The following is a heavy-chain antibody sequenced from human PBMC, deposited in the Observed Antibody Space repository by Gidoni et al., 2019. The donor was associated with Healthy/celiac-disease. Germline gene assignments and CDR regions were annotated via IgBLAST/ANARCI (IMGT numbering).Heavy chain of an antibody. CDR3: ARGGAERNYYYYYGMDV. V-gene: IGHV3-13*05. CDR2: IGTAGDP. CDR1: GFPLSSYD. J-gene: IGHJ6*02. Sequence: EVQLVESGGGLVQPGGSLRLSCAASGFPLSSYDMHWVRHATGKGLEWVSAIGTAGDPYYPGSVKGRFTISRENAKNSLYLQMNSLRAGDTAVYYCARGGAERNYYYYYGMDVWGQGTTVTVSS. D-gene: IGHD1-26*01.